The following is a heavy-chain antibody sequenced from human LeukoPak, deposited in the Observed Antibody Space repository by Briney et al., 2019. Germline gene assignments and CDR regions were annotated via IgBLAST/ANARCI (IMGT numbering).Heavy chain of an antibody. CDR3: ARGGGGNSDFVTSYTGASLSFDY. D-gene: IGHD4-23*01. CDR2: LGISGDYS. CDR1: EFILSRYA. J-gene: IGHJ4*02. Sequence: GGSLRLSCVAYEFILSRYAVSWVRQAPGKGLQWVSSLGISGDYSWYAGSVKGRFTISRDVSKNTLYLQMNSLGVEDTAVYYCARGGGGNSDFVTSYTGASLSFDYWGQGALVTVSS. V-gene: IGHV3-23*01.